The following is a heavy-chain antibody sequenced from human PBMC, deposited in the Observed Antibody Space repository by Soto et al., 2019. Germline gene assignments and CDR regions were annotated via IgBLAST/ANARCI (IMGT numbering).Heavy chain of an antibody. Sequence: SETLSLTCTVSGGSISSSSYYWGWIRQPPGKGLEWIGSIYYSGSTYYNPSLKSRVTISVDTSKNQFSLKLSSVTAADTAVYYCARLNIVVVPAAPIYWGRGTLVTVSS. CDR1: GGSISSSSYY. CDR2: IYYSGST. CDR3: ARLNIVVVPAAPIY. D-gene: IGHD2-2*01. V-gene: IGHV4-39*01. J-gene: IGHJ4*02.